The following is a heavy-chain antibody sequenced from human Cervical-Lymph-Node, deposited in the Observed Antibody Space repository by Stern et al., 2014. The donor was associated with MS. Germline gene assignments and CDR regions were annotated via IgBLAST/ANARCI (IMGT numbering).Heavy chain of an antibody. CDR3: ARIEDNYGHMGEFDY. Sequence: QVTLKESGPVLVKPTETLTLTCTVSGFSLSHARMGVSWLRQPPGKPLEWLVHIFFNDEKFYSTSLKSRLTISRDTSKSQVVLTMTNMDPVDTATYYCARIEDNYGHMGEFDYWGQGTLVTVSS. V-gene: IGHV2-26*01. CDR1: GFSLSHARMG. J-gene: IGHJ4*02. CDR2: IFFNDEK. D-gene: IGHD5-18*01.